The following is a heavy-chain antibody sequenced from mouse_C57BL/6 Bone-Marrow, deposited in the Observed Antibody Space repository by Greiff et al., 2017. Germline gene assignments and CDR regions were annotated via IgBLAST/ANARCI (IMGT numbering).Heavy chain of an antibody. CDR3: ARERDYSNYVYWYFDV. CDR1: GFTFSSYA. J-gene: IGHJ1*03. V-gene: IGHV5-4*01. CDR2: ISDGGSYT. Sequence: EVKLMESGGGLVKPGGSLKLSCAASGFTFSSYAMSWVRQTPEKRLEWVATISDGGSYTYYPDNVKGRFTISRDNAKNNLYLQMSHLKSEDTAMYYCARERDYSNYVYWYFDVWGTGTTVTVSS. D-gene: IGHD2-5*01.